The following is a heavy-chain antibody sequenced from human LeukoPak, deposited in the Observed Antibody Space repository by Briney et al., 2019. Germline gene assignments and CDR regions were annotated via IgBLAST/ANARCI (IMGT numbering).Heavy chain of an antibody. V-gene: IGHV3-30*02. CDR1: GFTFSSYG. Sequence: GGSLRLSCAASGFTFSSYGMHWVRQAPGKGLEWVAFIRYDGSNKYYADSVKGRLTIYRDNSKNTLYLQMNSLRAEDTAVYYCAKDLVAARPSWFDPWGQGTLVTVCS. CDR3: AKDLVAARPSWFDP. J-gene: IGHJ5*02. D-gene: IGHD6-6*01. CDR2: IRYDGSNK.